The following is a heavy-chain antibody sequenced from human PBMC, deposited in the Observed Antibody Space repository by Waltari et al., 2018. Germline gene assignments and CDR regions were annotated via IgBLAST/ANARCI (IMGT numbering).Heavy chain of an antibody. J-gene: IGHJ5*02. D-gene: IGHD1-26*01. V-gene: IGHV4-59*01. CDR2: IYYSGST. CDR1: GGSISSYY. Sequence: QVQLQESGPGLVKPSETLSLTCTVPGGSISSYYWTWIRQPPGKGLEWIGYIYYSGSTNYNPSLKSRVTISVDTSKNQFSLKLSSVTAADTAVYYCARGRGSYYGNWFDPWGQGTLVTASS. CDR3: ARGRGSYYGNWFDP.